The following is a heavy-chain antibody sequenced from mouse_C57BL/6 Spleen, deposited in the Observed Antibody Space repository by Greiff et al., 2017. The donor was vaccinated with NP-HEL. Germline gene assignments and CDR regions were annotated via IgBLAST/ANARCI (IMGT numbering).Heavy chain of an antibody. V-gene: IGHV14-4*01. Sequence: EVQGVESGAELVRPGASVKLSCTASGFNIKDDYMHWVKQRPEQGLEWIGWIDPENGDTEYASKFQGKATITADTSSNTAYLQLSSLTSEDTAVYYCTTYSYYGSSSYFDDWGQGTTLTVSS. CDR2: IDPENGDT. D-gene: IGHD1-1*01. J-gene: IGHJ2*01. CDR1: GFNIKDDY. CDR3: TTYSYYGSSSYFDD.